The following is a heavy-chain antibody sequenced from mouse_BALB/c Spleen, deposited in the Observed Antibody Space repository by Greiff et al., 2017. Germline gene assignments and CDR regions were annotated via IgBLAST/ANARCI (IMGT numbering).Heavy chain of an antibody. J-gene: IGHJ4*01. V-gene: IGHV5-6-5*01. D-gene: IGHD2-4*01. Sequence: EVKLVESGGGLVQPGGSLKLSCAPSGFTFSSYAMSWVRQTPEKRLEWVASISSGGSTYYPDSVKGRFTISRDNARNILYLQMSSLRSEDTAMYYCARDYDYDVSYAMDYWGQGTSVTVSS. CDR2: ISSGGST. CDR3: ARDYDYDVSYAMDY. CDR1: GFTFSSYA.